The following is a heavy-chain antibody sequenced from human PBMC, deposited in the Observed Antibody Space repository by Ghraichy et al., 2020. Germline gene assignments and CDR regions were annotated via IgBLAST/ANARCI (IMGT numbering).Heavy chain of an antibody. CDR3: ARGRLNQLLPMRNWFDP. D-gene: IGHD2-2*01. Sequence: SETLSLTCAVYGGSFSGYYWSWIRQPPGKGLEWIGEINHSGSTNYNPSLKSRVSISVDTSKNQFSLKLSSVTAADTAVYYCARGRLNQLLPMRNWFDPWGQGTLVTVSS. CDR2: INHSGST. CDR1: GGSFSGYY. V-gene: IGHV4-34*01. J-gene: IGHJ5*02.